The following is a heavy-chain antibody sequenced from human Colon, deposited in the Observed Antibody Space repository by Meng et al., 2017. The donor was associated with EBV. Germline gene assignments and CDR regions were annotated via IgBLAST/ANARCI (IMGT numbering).Heavy chain of an antibody. V-gene: IGHV3-30*04. J-gene: IGHJ4*02. CDR1: GFTFSNYY. Sequence: QVQLVESGGGVVQLGRSLRLSCAASGFTFSNYYMHWVRQAPGKGLEWVAVISNDGSKKYYADSVKGRFTISRDQSENTLYLQMNSLRPEDTAVYYCTRGGIDDDYWGQGTLVTVSS. CDR2: ISNDGSKK. CDR3: TRGGIDDDY. D-gene: IGHD2-15*01.